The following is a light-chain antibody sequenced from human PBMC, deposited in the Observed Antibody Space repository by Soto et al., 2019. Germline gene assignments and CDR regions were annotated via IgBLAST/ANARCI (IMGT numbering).Light chain of an antibody. J-gene: IGLJ3*02. CDR3: QSYDTILTGSV. Sequence: QTVVTQPPSVSAAPGQRVTISCTGSSSNIGAGSDVHWYQQLPGTAPKLLIYSNTNRPSGVPDRFSGSKSGTSASLAIAGLQAGDEADYYCQSYDTILTGSVFGGGTKLTVL. CDR2: SNT. V-gene: IGLV1-40*01. CDR1: SSNIGAGSD.